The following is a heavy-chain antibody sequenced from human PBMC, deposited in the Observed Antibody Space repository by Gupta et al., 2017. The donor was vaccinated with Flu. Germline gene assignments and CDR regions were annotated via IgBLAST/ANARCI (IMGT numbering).Heavy chain of an antibody. V-gene: IGHV4-34*01. Sequence: QVQLQLWGAGLLKPSASPSLTCGVYDGSFSGFYWNWIRQPPGKELEWIGEINQSGTTNYNPSLKSRITMSVDTSKSNFSLKLTSLTAADTAVYYCARSMTVAGAFDIWGQGTLVTVSS. J-gene: IGHJ3*02. CDR1: DGSFSGFY. CDR3: ARSMTVAGAFDI. D-gene: IGHD6-19*01. CDR2: INQSGTT.